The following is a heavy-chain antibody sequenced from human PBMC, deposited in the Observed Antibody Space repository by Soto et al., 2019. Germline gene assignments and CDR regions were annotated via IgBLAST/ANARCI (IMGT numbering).Heavy chain of an antibody. CDR3: TRDSGGRDAY. CDR1: GFTFSTYW. D-gene: IGHD2-15*01. J-gene: IGHJ4*02. CDR2: INTDGSTT. Sequence: EVQLVESGGCLVQPGGSLRLSCAASGFTFSTYWMHWVRQAPGKGLEWVSRINTDGSTTNHADSVKGRFTISRDNAKNTLYLQMNSLRAEDTAVYYCTRDSGGRDAYWGQGTLVTVSS. V-gene: IGHV3-74*01.